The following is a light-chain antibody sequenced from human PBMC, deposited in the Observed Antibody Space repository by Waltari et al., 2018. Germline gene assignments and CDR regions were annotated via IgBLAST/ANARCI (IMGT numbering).Light chain of an antibody. Sequence: QSALTQPASVSGSPGQSITVSCTGTSSDVGSYNLVSWYQQHPGKAPKPMIYEGSKRPSGVSNRFSSSKSGNTASLTISGLQAEDEADYYCCSYAGSSTLLFGGGTKVTVL. CDR1: SSDVGSYNL. J-gene: IGLJ2*01. V-gene: IGLV2-23*01. CDR3: CSYAGSSTLL. CDR2: EGS.